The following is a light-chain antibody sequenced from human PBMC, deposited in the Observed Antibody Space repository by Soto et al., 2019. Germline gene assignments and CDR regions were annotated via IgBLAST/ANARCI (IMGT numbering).Light chain of an antibody. CDR1: QSVSSN. CDR3: QQRGNRPPWT. V-gene: IGKV3-15*01. CDR2: GAS. J-gene: IGKJ1*01. Sequence: MVLTQSPTTLSVSRGARATLSCMASQSVSSNLAWYQQKPGQAPRLLVYGASTRATGIPARFSGSGSGTDFTLTISSLEPEDFAVYYCQQRGNRPPWTFGQGTKVDIK.